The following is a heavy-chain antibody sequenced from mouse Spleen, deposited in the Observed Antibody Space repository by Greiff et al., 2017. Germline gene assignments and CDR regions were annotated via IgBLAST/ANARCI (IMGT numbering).Heavy chain of an antibody. Sequence: EVNVVESGGGLVKPGGSLKLSCAASGFTFSSYAMSWVRQTPEKRLEWVATISDGGSYTYYPDNVKGRFTISRDNAKNNLYLQMSHLKSEDTAMYYCARERGLTHYFDYWGQGTTLTVSS. J-gene: IGHJ2*01. V-gene: IGHV5-4*01. D-gene: IGHD4-1*01. CDR3: ARERGLTHYFDY. CDR1: GFTFSSYA. CDR2: ISDGGSYT.